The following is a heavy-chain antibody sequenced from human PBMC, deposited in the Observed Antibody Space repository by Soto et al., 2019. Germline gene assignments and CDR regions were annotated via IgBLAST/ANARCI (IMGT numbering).Heavy chain of an antibody. J-gene: IGHJ4*02. Sequence: QVQLVQSGAEVKKPGASVKVSCMASGYTFTRYYINWVRQAPGQGLEWMGWVSAYNGNTHYEQKLQVRVTLTTDTSTSTADMELRSLRSDNTAVYLCARGGQWDLLSDYWGQGTLVTVSS. D-gene: IGHD1-26*01. CDR3: ARGGQWDLLSDY. CDR1: GYTFTRYY. V-gene: IGHV1-18*01. CDR2: VSAYNGNT.